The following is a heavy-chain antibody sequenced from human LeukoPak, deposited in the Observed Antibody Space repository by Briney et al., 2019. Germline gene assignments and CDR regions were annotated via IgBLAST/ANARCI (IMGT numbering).Heavy chain of an antibody. J-gene: IGHJ6*02. D-gene: IGHD6-6*01. CDR3: ARGRYSSSINSMDV. Sequence: SVKVSCKASGGTFSSYTISWVRQAPGQGLEWMGGIIPIFGTANYAQKFQGRVTITADESTSTAYMELSSPRSEDTAVYYCARGRYSSSINSMDVWGQGTTVTVSS. CDR2: IIPIFGTA. CDR1: GGTFSSYT. V-gene: IGHV1-69*13.